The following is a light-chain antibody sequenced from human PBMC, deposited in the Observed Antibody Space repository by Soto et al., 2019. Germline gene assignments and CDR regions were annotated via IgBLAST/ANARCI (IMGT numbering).Light chain of an antibody. CDR2: KAS. Sequence: DIQMTQSPSTLSASVGDRVTITCRARQSISTWLACYQQKPGEAPNLLIYKASTLRSGVPSRFSGSGSGTEFTLTISSLQPDDFATYYCQQYSIYSRTFGQGTKVELK. J-gene: IGKJ1*01. CDR1: QSISTW. CDR3: QQYSIYSRT. V-gene: IGKV1-5*03.